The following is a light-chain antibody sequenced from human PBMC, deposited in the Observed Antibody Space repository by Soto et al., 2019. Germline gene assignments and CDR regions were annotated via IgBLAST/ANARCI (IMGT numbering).Light chain of an antibody. J-gene: IGKJ1*01. Sequence: EIVLTQSPGTFSLSPGERATLSCRASQTMRSSHLAWYQQKPGLAPRLLIYDASNRATGIPDRFSGSGSGTDFTLTISRLEPEDFAVYYCQQYGSSRTFGQGTKVDI. CDR3: QQYGSSRT. CDR1: QTMRSSH. CDR2: DAS. V-gene: IGKV3D-20*01.